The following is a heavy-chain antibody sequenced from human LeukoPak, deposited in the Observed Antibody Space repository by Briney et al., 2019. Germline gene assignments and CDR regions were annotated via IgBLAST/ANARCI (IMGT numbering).Heavy chain of an antibody. V-gene: IGHV1-69*13. CDR3: ARGPGLSIFDY. CDR1: GYTFTGYY. CDR2: IIPIFGTA. J-gene: IGHJ4*02. Sequence: SVKVSCKASGYTFTGYYMHWVRQAPGQGLEWMGGIIPIFGTANYAQKFQGRVTITADESTSTAYMELSSLRSEDTAVYYCARGPGLSIFDYWGQGTLVTVSS. D-gene: IGHD3-16*02.